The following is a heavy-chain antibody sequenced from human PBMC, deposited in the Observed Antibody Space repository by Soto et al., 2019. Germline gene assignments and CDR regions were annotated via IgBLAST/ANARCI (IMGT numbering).Heavy chain of an antibody. CDR2: ISESSSNI. J-gene: IGHJ4*02. V-gene: IGHV3-48*02. Sequence: EVQLVESGGGLVQPGGSLRLSCAASGFSFSSYAMNWVRQAPGKGLEWLSYISESSSNIYYADSVKGRFTISRDNAKNSLYLQMTSLRDEDTAVYYCANLFGSSWHVDYWGQGTLVTVSS. CDR3: ANLFGSSWHVDY. D-gene: IGHD6-13*01. CDR1: GFSFSSYA.